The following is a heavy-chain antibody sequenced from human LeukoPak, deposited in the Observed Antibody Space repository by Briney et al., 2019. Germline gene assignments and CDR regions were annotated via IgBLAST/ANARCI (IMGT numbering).Heavy chain of an antibody. CDR3: ARDRFLWGLGNWFDL. V-gene: IGHV1-18*01. CDR1: GYTFTNYG. J-gene: IGHJ5*02. D-gene: IGHD3-3*01. CDR2: VSTSNPHT. Sequence: GNSVKVSXKTSGYTFTNYGISWVRQAPGQGLEWMGWVSTSNPHTNYAPKFRGRVIMTIDTSTTTAYLEMRSLTSDDTAVYYCARDRFLWGLGNWFDLWGQGTLVTVTS.